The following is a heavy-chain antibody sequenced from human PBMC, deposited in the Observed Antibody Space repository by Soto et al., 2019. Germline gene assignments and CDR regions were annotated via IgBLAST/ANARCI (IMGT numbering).Heavy chain of an antibody. J-gene: IGHJ4*02. V-gene: IGHV1-18*01. D-gene: IGHD3-3*01. CDR1: GYTFTSYG. CDR2: ISAYNGNT. CDR3: ARAGDDFWSGYFTFDY. Sequence: ASVKVSCKASGYTFTSYGISWVRQAPGQGLEWMGWISAYNGNTNYAQKLQGRVTTTTDTSTSTAYMELRSLRSDDTAVYYCARAGDDFWSGYFTFDYWGQGTLVTVSS.